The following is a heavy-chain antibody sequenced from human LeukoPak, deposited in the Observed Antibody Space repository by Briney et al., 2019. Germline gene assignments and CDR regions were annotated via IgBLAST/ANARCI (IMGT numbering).Heavy chain of an antibody. CDR2: ISYDGSNK. D-gene: IGHD3-16*01. V-gene: IGHV3-30*03. J-gene: IGHJ6*02. CDR3: SSPGGDFAPYYSYGMDV. CDR1: GFTFSSYG. Sequence: RGSLRLSCAASGFTFSSYGMHWVRQAPGKGLEWVAVISYDGSNKYYADSVKGRFTISRDNAKNSLYLQMNSLRAEDTAVYYCSSPGGDFAPYYSYGMDVWGQGTTVTVSS.